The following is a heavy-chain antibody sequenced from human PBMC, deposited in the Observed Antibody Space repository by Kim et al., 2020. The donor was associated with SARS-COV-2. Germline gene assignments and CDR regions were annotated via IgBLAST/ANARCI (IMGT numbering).Heavy chain of an antibody. J-gene: IGHJ3*02. CDR1: GGSISSGGYY. Sequence: SETLSLTCTVSGGSISSGGYYWSWIRQHPGKGLGWIGYIYYSGSTYYNPSLKSRVTISVDTSKNQFSLKLSSVTAADTAVYYCARGLYSSSWSFNAFDIWGQGTMVTVSS. CDR3: ARGLYSSSWSFNAFDI. V-gene: IGHV4-31*03. CDR2: IYYSGST. D-gene: IGHD6-13*01.